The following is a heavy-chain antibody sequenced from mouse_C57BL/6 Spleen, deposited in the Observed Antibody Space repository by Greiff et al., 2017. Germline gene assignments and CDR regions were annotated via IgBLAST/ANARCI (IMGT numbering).Heavy chain of an antibody. J-gene: IGHJ3*01. D-gene: IGHD1-1*01. CDR2: IYPGDGDT. CDR3: GREDYGSSSWFAY. CDR1: GYAFSSSW. V-gene: IGHV1-82*01. Sequence: VKLQESGPELVKPGASVKISCTASGYAFSSSWMNWVKQRPGKGLEWIGRIYPGDGDTNYTGKFKGKATLTADKSSSTAYMQLSSLTSEDSAVYFCGREDYGSSSWFAYWGQGTLVTVSA.